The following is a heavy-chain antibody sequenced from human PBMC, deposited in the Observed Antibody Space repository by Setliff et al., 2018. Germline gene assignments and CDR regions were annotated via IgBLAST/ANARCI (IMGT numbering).Heavy chain of an antibody. V-gene: IGHV3-48*03. CDR3: ASHEPWLWNAFDI. CDR2: ITTSGSTI. CDR1: GFTFRSYE. D-gene: IGHD6-19*01. J-gene: IGHJ3*02. Sequence: SCAASGFTFRSYEMNWVRQAPGKGLEWISYITTSGSTIYYADSVKGRFTISRDNAKNSLYLQMNSLRAEDTAVYYCASHEPWLWNAFDIWGQGTMVTVSS.